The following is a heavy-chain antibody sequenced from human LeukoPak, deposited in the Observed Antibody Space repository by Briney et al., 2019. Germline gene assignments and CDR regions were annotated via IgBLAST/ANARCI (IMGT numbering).Heavy chain of an antibody. Sequence: PGGSLRLSCVPSGFTFISYSMNWVRQAPGKGLEWVSSITRISNYTYYADSLKGRFTTSRENDKNSMYLQMNSLRAEDTAVYYCASSRYDSSGYYGIIAYWGQGTLVTVSS. CDR2: ITRISNYT. D-gene: IGHD3-22*01. CDR3: ASSRYDSSGYYGIIAY. J-gene: IGHJ4*02. CDR1: GFTFISYS. V-gene: IGHV3-21*01.